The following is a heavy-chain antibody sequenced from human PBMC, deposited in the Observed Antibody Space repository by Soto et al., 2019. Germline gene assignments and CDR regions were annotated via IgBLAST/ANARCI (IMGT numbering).Heavy chain of an antibody. CDR3: ARAVSRLCSGGSCYLVYFDY. V-gene: IGHV4-39*01. J-gene: IGHJ4*02. Sequence: SETLSLTCTVSGGSMRSSSHYWGWIRQSPGKGLEWIGSIHYSGSTYYSPSLRSRVSISLDTSKKQLSLKMTSVAASDTAVYYCARAVSRLCSGGSCYLVYFDYWGQGTLVTVSS. CDR2: IHYSGST. CDR1: GGSMRSSSHY. D-gene: IGHD2-15*01.